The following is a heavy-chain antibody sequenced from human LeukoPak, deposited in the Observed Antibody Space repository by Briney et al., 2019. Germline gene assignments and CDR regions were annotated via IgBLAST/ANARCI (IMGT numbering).Heavy chain of an antibody. CDR1: GYTFTGYY. Sequence: ASVKVSCKASGYTFTGYYMHWVRQAPGQGLEWMGGFDPEDGETIYAQKFQGRVTMTEDTSTDTAYMELSSLRSEDTAVYYCATALRLYSSGWYYFDYWGQGTLVTVSS. CDR3: ATALRLYSSGWYYFDY. J-gene: IGHJ4*02. CDR2: FDPEDGET. D-gene: IGHD6-19*01. V-gene: IGHV1-24*01.